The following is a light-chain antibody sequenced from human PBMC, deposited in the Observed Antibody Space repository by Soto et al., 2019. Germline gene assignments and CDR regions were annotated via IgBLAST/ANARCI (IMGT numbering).Light chain of an antibody. CDR2: NNN. J-gene: IGLJ2*01. CDR3: AAWDDSLNGL. Sequence: QLVLTQPPSASGTPGQRVTISCSGSSSNIGKNTVNWYQQLPGTAPKLLIYNNNQRPSGVPDRFSGSKSGTSASLAISGLQSEDEADYYCAAWDDSLNGLFGGGTKLTVL. CDR1: SSNIGKNT. V-gene: IGLV1-44*01.